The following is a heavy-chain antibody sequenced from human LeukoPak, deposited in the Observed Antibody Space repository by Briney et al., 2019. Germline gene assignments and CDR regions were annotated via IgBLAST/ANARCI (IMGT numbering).Heavy chain of an antibody. V-gene: IGHV3-23*01. CDR3: AKDRYYDSTEGGYYFDY. CDR1: GFTFSSYA. J-gene: IGHJ4*02. CDR2: ISGSGGST. Sequence: PGGSLRLSCAASGFTFSSYAMSWVRQAPGKGLEWVSAISGSGGSTYYADSVKGRFTISRDNSKNTLYLQMNSLRAEDTAVYYCAKDRYYDSTEGGYYFDYWGQGTLVTVSS. D-gene: IGHD3-22*01.